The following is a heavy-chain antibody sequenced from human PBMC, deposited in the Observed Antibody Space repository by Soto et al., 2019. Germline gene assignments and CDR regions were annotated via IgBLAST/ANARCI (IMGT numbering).Heavy chain of an antibody. CDR2: IIPIFGTA. D-gene: IGHD2-2*01. CDR3: ARDVVVAPAADPSLNWFEP. J-gene: IGHJ5*02. CDR1: GGTFSSYA. Sequence: SVKVSCKASGGTFSSYAISWVRQAPGQGLEWMGGIIPIFGTANYAQKFQGRVTITADKSTSTAYMELSSLRSEDTAVYYCARDVVVAPAADPSLNWFEPWGQGTLVTVSS. V-gene: IGHV1-69*06.